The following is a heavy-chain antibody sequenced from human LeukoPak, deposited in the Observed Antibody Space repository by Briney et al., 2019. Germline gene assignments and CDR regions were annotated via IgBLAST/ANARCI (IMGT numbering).Heavy chain of an antibody. CDR3: ASRQLRYFDWLDYFDY. CDR2: IYYSGST. D-gene: IGHD3-9*01. Sequence: PSETLSLTCTVSGGSISSGGYYWSWIRQHPGKGLEWIVYIYYSGSTYYNPSLKSRVTISVDTSKNQFSLKLSSVTAADTAVYYRASRQLRYFDWLDYFDYWGQGTLVTVSS. CDR1: GGSISSGGYY. V-gene: IGHV4-31*03. J-gene: IGHJ4*02.